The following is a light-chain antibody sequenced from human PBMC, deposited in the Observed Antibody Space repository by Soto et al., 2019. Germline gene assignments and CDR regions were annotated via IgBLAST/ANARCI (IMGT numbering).Light chain of an antibody. V-gene: IGKV3-15*01. CDR3: LQYNAWPYT. CDR1: QSVNSK. Sequence: ETVMTQSPATLSVSPGERATLSCRASQSVNSKLVWYQRKPGQAPRLLIYGASSRATGIPARFSASGSGTEFALAMSSLHSGDSAIYYCLQYNAWPYTFGQGTELEIK. CDR2: GAS. J-gene: IGKJ2*01.